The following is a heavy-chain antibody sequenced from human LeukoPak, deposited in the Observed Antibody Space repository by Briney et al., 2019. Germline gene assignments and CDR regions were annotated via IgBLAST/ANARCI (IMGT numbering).Heavy chain of an antibody. CDR3: ARGGVYCRGGSCYQPLAL. CDR1: KFTFEDYG. Sequence: GGSLRLSCATSKFTFEDYGMSWVRQGPGKGLEWVSGINWNGGSTDYADSVKGRFTISRDNAKKFLYLQMNSLRAEDTALYHCARGGVYCRGGSCYQPLALWGRGTLVTVSS. D-gene: IGHD2-15*01. J-gene: IGHJ2*01. CDR2: INWNGGST. V-gene: IGHV3-20*01.